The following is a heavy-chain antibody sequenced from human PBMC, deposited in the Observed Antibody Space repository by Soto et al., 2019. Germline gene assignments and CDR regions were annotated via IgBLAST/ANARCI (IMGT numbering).Heavy chain of an antibody. J-gene: IGHJ6*03. D-gene: IGHD4-4*01. CDR2: ISAYHGNT. Sequence: ASVKVSCKASGGTFSSYTISWVRQAPGQGLEWMGRISAYHGNTNYAQKLQGRVTMTTDTSTSTAYMELRSLRSDDTAVYYCARDPPTGNYYYYYMDVWGKGTTVTVSS. CDR3: ARDPPTGNYYYYYMDV. V-gene: IGHV1-18*01. CDR1: GGTFSSYT.